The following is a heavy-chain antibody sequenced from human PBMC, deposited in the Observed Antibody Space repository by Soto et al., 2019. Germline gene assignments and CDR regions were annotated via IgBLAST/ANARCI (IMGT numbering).Heavy chain of an antibody. CDR3: TTGSYGGY. J-gene: IGHJ4*02. Sequence: EVQLVESGGGLVQPGGSLRLYCATSDFIFTDAWMNWVRQAPGKGLEWVGRIKTKAQGETKDYAAPVKGRFTISRDDSRNTLHLQMTRLRTEDTALYYCTTGSYGGYWGQGVLVTLPS. V-gene: IGHV3-15*07. D-gene: IGHD3-10*01. CDR1: DFIFTDAW. CDR2: IKTKAQGETK.